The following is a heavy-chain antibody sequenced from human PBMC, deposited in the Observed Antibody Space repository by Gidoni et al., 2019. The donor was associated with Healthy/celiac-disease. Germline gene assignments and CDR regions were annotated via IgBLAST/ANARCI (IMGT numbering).Heavy chain of an antibody. D-gene: IGHD6-13*01. CDR2: IIPILGIA. CDR3: ARPDTSSYSTRPHDYFDY. CDR1: GGTFSRYA. V-gene: IGHV1-69*04. J-gene: IGHJ4*02. Sequence: QVQLVQSGAEVKKPGSSVKVSCTASGGTFSRYAISWVRQAPGQGLEWMGRIIPILGIANYAQKFQGRVTITADKSTSTAYMELSSLRSEDTAVYYCARPDTSSYSTRPHDYFDYWGQGTLVTVSS.